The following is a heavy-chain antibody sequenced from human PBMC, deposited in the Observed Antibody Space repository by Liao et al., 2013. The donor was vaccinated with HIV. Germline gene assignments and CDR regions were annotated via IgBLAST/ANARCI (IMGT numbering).Heavy chain of an antibody. Sequence: QVELQQWGAGLLKPSETLSLTCAVYGGSFSDNYWTWIRQSPGKGLEWIGEINHGESPKYNPSLKSRVTISVDTSKKQFSLKLHSVTAADTAVYYCARRPSYDYMDVWGKGTTVIVSS. J-gene: IGHJ6*03. CDR3: ARRPSYDYMDV. CDR2: INHGESP. CDR1: GGSFSDNY. V-gene: IGHV4-34*01.